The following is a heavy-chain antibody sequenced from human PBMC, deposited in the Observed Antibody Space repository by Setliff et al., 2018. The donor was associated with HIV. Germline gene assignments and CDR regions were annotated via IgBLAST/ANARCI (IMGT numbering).Heavy chain of an antibody. J-gene: IGHJ4*02. CDR3: TRTPGAWQNYFDY. V-gene: IGHV3-53*01. D-gene: IGHD2-15*01. CDR2: IYSGGDT. CDR1: GFTVSNNF. Sequence: PGGSLRLSCAVSGFTVSNNFMTWVRQAPGKGLEWASVIYSGGDTFYADSVKGRFSISRDDSLGIAYLQLNSLKSEDTAIYYCTRTPGAWQNYFDYWGQGTPVTVSS.